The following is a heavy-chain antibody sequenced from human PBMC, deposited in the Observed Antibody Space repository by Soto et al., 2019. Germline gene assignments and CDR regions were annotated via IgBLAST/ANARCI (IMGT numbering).Heavy chain of an antibody. CDR3: VRQYYDFWTDYPDFAY. D-gene: IGHD3-3*01. Sequence: QVQLVQSGAEVKRPGASVKVSCKASGYTFTKYDISWVRQAPGQGLEWLGLISPNSGRPSYAQKFEGRVTMTTDTSTTTAYLELRSLRSDDTAVYYCVRQYYDFWTDYPDFAYWGQGTLVTVSS. J-gene: IGHJ4*02. CDR2: ISPNSGRP. CDR1: GYTFTKYD. V-gene: IGHV1-18*04.